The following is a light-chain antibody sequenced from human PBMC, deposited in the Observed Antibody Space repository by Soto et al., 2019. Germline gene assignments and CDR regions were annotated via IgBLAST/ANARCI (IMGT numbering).Light chain of an antibody. CDR2: EVS. V-gene: IGLV2-14*01. J-gene: IGLJ2*01. Sequence: QSALTQPASGSGSPGQSITISCTGTSSDVGGYNYVSWYQRQSGKAPKLMIHEVSNRPSGVSNRFSGSKSGNTASLTISGLQAEDEADYYCCSYAGSDTMLFGGGTKLTVL. CDR3: CSYAGSDTML. CDR1: SSDVGGYNY.